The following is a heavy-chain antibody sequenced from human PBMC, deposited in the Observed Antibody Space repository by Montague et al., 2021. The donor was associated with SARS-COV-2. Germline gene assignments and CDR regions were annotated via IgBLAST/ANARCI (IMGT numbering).Heavy chain of an antibody. CDR1: GFTFSTYA. CDR3: AKNFPGQYYFDD. V-gene: IGHV3-23*01. J-gene: IGHJ4*02. Sequence: SLRLSCAASGFTFSTYAMNWVRQAPGKGLEWVSGISSGGNKHHADSVKGRFTIFRDDSWNTLYLQMHSLRAEDTAMYYCAKNFPGQYYFDDWGQGTLVAVSS. CDR2: ISSGGNK. D-gene: IGHD2/OR15-2a*01.